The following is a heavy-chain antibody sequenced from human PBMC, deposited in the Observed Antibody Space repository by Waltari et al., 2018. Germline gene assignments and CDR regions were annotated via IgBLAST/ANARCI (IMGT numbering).Heavy chain of an antibody. CDR3: ARVTKGGNSYFDF. J-gene: IGHJ4*02. CDR2: LDSYDDK. D-gene: IGHD2-21*02. Sequence: QVTLRESGPALVKPTQTLTLTCTFSGFSLTTTGMSVAWIRQPPGKALEWLALLDSYDDKYYTTSLKTRLTISRDTSKSQVVLRMTNMYPVDTATYFCARVTKGGNSYFDFWGQGTRVTVSS. V-gene: IGHV2-70*01. CDR1: GFSLTTTGMS.